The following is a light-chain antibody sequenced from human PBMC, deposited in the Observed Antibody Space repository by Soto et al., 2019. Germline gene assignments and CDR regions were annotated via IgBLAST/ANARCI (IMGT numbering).Light chain of an antibody. J-gene: IGKJ5*01. V-gene: IGKV3D-20*02. CDR2: ATS. Sequence: EIVLTQSPGTLPLSPGERATLSCRASQTVTSSYFAWYQQRPGQAPRLLIYATSSRATGIPDRFSGSGSGTDFTLTISSLDPEDFAVYYCQQRSDAITFGQGTRLEIK. CDR1: QTVTSSY. CDR3: QQRSDAIT.